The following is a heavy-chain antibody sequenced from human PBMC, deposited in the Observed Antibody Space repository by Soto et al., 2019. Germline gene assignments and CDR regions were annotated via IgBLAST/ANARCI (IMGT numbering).Heavy chain of an antibody. J-gene: IGHJ4*02. CDR2: TYDRAKWYK. D-gene: IGHD6-19*01. V-gene: IGHV6-1*01. CDR1: VDSVSSNSAA. Sequence: SQTLSLTCAMSVDSVSSNSAAWNWIRQSPSRGLEWLGGTYDRAKWYKDYAGSVESRITINPDTSKNQFSLQLNSVTPEDTAVYYCARGVAVGENFDYWGQGTLVTVSS. CDR3: ARGVAVGENFDY.